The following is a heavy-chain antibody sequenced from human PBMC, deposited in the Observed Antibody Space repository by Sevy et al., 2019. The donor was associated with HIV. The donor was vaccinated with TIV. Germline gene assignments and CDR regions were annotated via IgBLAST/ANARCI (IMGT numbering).Heavy chain of an antibody. V-gene: IGHV1-2*02. Sequence: ASVKVSCKASGKNFIGYYMHWVRQAPGQGLEWMGWINPNGGCTEYVQKFQGRVTMTRDTSISTAYMELTRLTSGDTAIYYCARGSGSDFGDRFYLDYWGQGTLVTVSS. CDR3: ARGSGSDFGDRFYLDY. J-gene: IGHJ4*02. CDR2: INPNGGCT. CDR1: GKNFIGYY. D-gene: IGHD4-17*01.